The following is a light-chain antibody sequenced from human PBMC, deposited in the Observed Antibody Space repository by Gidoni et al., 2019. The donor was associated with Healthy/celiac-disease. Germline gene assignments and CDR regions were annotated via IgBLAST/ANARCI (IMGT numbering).Light chain of an antibody. CDR2: DAS. CDR3: QQYNSYPLH. J-gene: IGKJ2*01. Sequence: DIQMTQSPSTLSASVGDRVTITCRASQSISSWLAWYQQKPGKAPKLLIYDASSLESGVPSRFSGSGSGTEFTLAISSLQPDDFATYYCQQYNSYPLHFXXXTKLEIK. V-gene: IGKV1-5*01. CDR1: QSISSW.